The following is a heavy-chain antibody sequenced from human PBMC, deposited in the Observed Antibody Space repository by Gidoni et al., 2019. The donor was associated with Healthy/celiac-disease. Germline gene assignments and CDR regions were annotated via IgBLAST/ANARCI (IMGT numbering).Heavy chain of an antibody. CDR1: GFSLSNARMC. D-gene: IGHD3-10*01. CDR3: ARIWFGEEFDP. Sequence: QVTLKESGPVLVKPTETITLTCTVSGFSLSNARMCVSWIRQPPGKALELLAHIFSNEEISYSTSLTSSLTISKDTSNSQLVLTITNMDPVDTATYYCARIWFGEEFDPWGQGTLVTVSS. CDR2: IFSNEEI. V-gene: IGHV2-26*01. J-gene: IGHJ5*02.